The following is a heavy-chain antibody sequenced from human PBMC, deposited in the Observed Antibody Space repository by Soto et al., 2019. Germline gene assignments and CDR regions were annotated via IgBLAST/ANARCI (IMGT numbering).Heavy chain of an antibody. CDR2: INYSSDAM. CDR1: GFSFDDYA. D-gene: IGHD5-18*01. Sequence: GGSLRLSCTGPGFSFDDYAMQWVRQVAGKGLEWVAGINYSSDAMGYAESVKGRFTISRDNAKNSLYMQIDSLRDEDMTGYYCARDRMGYSYGNSIAVWGQGATVTVSS. J-gene: IGHJ6*02. CDR3: ARDRMGYSYGNSIAV. V-gene: IGHV3-9*03.